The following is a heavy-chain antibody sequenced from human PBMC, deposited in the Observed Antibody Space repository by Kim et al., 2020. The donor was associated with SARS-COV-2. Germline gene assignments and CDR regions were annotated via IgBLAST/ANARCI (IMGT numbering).Heavy chain of an antibody. CDR1: GGSISSGSYY. Sequence: SETLSLTCTVSGGSISSGSYYWSWIRQPAGKGLEWIGRIYTSGSTNYNPSLKSRVTISVDTSKNQFSLKLSSVTAADTAVYYCARDYRLWYNPHSYYGMDVWGQGTTVTVSS. V-gene: IGHV4-61*02. J-gene: IGHJ6*02. CDR3: ARDYRLWYNPHSYYGMDV. D-gene: IGHD1-1*01. CDR2: IYTSGST.